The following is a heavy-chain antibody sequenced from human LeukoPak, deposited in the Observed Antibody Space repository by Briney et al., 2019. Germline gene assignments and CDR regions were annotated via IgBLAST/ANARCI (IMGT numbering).Heavy chain of an antibody. CDR3: ARDRGHYYESSGYYLTN. CDR1: GFIFSSYG. V-gene: IGHV3-30*03. CDR2: ILYDGSKE. Sequence: GRSLRLSCAASGFIFSSYGMHWVRQAPGKGLEWVAIILYDGSKEYYADSVKGRFTISRDNFKNTLFLQMNSLRAEDTAVYYCARDRGHYYESSGYYLTNWGQGTLVTVSS. J-gene: IGHJ4*02. D-gene: IGHD3-22*01.